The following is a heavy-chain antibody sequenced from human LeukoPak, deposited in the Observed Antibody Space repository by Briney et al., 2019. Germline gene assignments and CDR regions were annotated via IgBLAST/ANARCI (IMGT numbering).Heavy chain of an antibody. J-gene: IGHJ4*02. V-gene: IGHV3-23*01. CDR2: ISGSGGST. CDR1: GFTFSSYA. CDR3: AKAPYSYDSSGPLDY. Sequence: GGSLRLSCAASGFTFSSYAMSWVRQAPGKGLEWGSAISGSGGSTYYADSVKGRFTISRDNSKNTLYLQMNSLRAEDTAVYYCAKAPYSYDSSGPLDYWGQGTLVTVSS. D-gene: IGHD3-22*01.